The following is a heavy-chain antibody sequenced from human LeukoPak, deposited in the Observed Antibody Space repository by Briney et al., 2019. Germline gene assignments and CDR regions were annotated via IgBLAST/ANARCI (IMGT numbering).Heavy chain of an antibody. Sequence: AGSLTLPCAGSAFTFSSIGMHWVRHAPGKGLKWVAFIRYDASNKYYADSVKGRFTISRDNSKNTLYLQMNSLRAEDTAVYYCARDKWLTTTHYFDYWGQGTLVTVSS. CDR2: IRYDASNK. J-gene: IGHJ4*02. CDR3: ARDKWLTTTHYFDY. V-gene: IGHV3-30*02. D-gene: IGHD4-11*01. CDR1: AFTFSSIG.